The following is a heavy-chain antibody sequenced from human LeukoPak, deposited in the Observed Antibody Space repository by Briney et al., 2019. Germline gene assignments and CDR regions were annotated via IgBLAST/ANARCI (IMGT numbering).Heavy chain of an antibody. CDR2: ISWNSGSI. CDR3: AKGTPYCGGDCYNLIDY. V-gene: IGHV3-9*01. D-gene: IGHD2-21*02. J-gene: IGHJ4*02. CDR1: GFTFDDYA. Sequence: GGSLRLSCAASGFTFDDYAMHWVRQAPGKGLEWVSGISWNSGSIGYADSVKGRFTISRDNAKNSLYLQMNSLRAEDTALYYCAKGTPYCGGDCYNLIDYWGQGTLVTVSS.